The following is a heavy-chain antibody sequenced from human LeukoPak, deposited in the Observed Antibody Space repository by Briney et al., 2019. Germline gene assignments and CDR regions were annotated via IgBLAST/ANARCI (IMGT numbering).Heavy chain of an antibody. Sequence: PGGSLRLSCAASGFTFSIYEMNWVRQPPGKGLGCVSYISSSGSTIYYADSVKGRLTISRDNAKNSLYLRMNSLTAEDTAVYYCARVSIVGVVSLDYWGQGTLVTVSS. D-gene: IGHD3-3*01. J-gene: IGHJ4*02. V-gene: IGHV3-48*03. CDR2: ISSSGSTI. CDR1: GFTFSIYE. CDR3: ARVSIVGVVSLDY.